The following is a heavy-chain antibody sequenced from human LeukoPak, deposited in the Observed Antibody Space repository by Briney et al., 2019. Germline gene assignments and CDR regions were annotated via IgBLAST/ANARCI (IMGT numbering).Heavy chain of an antibody. CDR3: AREVRDFWSGYNWYDP. V-gene: IGHV3-7*01. D-gene: IGHD3-3*01. CDR2: IKQDGSEK. CDR1: GFTFSSYW. J-gene: IGHJ5*02. Sequence: PGGSLRLSCAASGFTFSSYWMSWVRQAPGKGLEWVANIKQDGSEKYYVDSVKGRFTISIDNAKNSLYLQMNSLRAEDTAVYYCAREVRDFWSGYNWYDPWGQGTLVTVSS.